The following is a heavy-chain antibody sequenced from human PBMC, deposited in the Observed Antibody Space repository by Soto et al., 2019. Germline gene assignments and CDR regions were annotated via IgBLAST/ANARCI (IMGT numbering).Heavy chain of an antibody. J-gene: IGHJ6*03. CDR2: IYYSGST. CDR1: GGSISSYY. V-gene: IGHV4-59*01. Sequence: SETLSLTCTVSGGSISSYYWSWIRQPPWKGLEWIGYIYYSGSTNYNPSLKSRVTISVDTSKNQFSLKLSSVTAADTAVYYCARGAVAGTYYYYYYMDVWGKGTTVTVSS. D-gene: IGHD6-19*01. CDR3: ARGAVAGTYYYYYYMDV.